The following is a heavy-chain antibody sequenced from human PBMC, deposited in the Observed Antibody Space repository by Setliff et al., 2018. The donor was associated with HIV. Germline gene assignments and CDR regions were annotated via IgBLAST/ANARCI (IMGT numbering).Heavy chain of an antibody. Sequence: SETLSLTCAVYGDSFSDYYWSWIRQPPGKGLEWIGEGDQSGSANYNPSLTGRGTISVDTLKRHFSLKLTSVTAADAAVYYCARGRQGPSYYDSTGLSRGRDFDFWGQGTLVTVS. D-gene: IGHD3-16*01. CDR1: GDSFSDYY. CDR3: ARGRQGPSYYDSTGLSRGRDFDF. J-gene: IGHJ4*02. CDR2: GDQSGSA. V-gene: IGHV4-34*01.